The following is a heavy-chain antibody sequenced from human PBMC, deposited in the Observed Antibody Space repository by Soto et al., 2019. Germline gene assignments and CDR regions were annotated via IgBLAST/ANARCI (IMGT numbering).Heavy chain of an antibody. D-gene: IGHD5-18*01. V-gene: IGHV3-30*18. CDR3: AKDGYRDKSYSDY. CDR1: GFIFSRYA. CDR2: ISKDGSNT. J-gene: IGHJ4*02. Sequence: PGGSLRLSCLGSGFIFSRYAIHWVRQAPGKGLQWVAVISKDGSNTEYADSVKGRRTISRENSKNTLYLQMNSLRAEDTAVYYCAKDGYRDKSYSDYRGQGTLVTVSS.